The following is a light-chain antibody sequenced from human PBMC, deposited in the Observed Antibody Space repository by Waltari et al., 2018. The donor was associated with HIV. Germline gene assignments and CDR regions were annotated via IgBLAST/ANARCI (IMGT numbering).Light chain of an antibody. CDR2: GAS. CDR1: QSVDSNY. Sequence: EIVLTQSPGTLSLSLGEGATLSCSASQSVDSNYLAWYQQKPGQAPRLLIYGASSRATGIPDRFSGSGSGTDFTLTISRLEPEDSAVYYCQQYGSSPYTFGQGTKLEI. CDR3: QQYGSSPYT. V-gene: IGKV3-20*01. J-gene: IGKJ2*01.